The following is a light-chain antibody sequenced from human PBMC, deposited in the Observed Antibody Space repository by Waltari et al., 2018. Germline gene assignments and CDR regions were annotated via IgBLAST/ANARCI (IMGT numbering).Light chain of an antibody. CDR1: SRDVGGYNY. Sequence: QSALTQPASVSGSPGQSLTIPCTGTSRDVGGYNYVSWYQQHPGKAPKLMIYEVSNRPSGVSNRFSGSKSGNTASLTISGLQAEDEADYYCSSYTSSSSLVFGGGTKLTVL. CDR3: SSYTSSSSLV. CDR2: EVS. V-gene: IGLV2-14*01. J-gene: IGLJ2*01.